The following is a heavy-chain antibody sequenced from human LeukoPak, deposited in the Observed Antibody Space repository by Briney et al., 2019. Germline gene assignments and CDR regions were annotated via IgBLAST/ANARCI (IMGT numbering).Heavy chain of an antibody. Sequence: PEGSLRLSCAASGFTFSSYGMHWVRQAPGKGLEWVAVISYDGSNKYYADSVKGRFTISRDNSKNTLYLQMNSLRAEDTAVYYCAKDLDYGGYNWFDPWGQGTLVTVSS. D-gene: IGHD4-23*01. J-gene: IGHJ5*02. CDR2: ISYDGSNK. CDR1: GFTFSSYG. CDR3: AKDLDYGGYNWFDP. V-gene: IGHV3-30*18.